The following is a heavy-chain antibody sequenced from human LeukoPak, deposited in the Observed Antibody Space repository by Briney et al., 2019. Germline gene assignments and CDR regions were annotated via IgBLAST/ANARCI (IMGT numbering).Heavy chain of an antibody. D-gene: IGHD5-12*01. J-gene: IGHJ3*02. CDR2: INSDGSST. V-gene: IGHV3-74*01. Sequence: GGSLRLSCAASGFTFSSYWMHWVRQAPGKGLIWVSRINSDGSSTNYADSVKGRFTISRDNAKNTLYLQMNSLRAEDTAVYYCARRDSGYDNRAFDIWGQGTMVTVSS. CDR3: ARRDSGYDNRAFDI. CDR1: GFTFSSYW.